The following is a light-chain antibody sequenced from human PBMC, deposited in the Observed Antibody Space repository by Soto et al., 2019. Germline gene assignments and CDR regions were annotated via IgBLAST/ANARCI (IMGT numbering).Light chain of an antibody. V-gene: IGKV1-33*01. J-gene: IGKJ4*01. Sequence: DIQMTQSPSSVSASVGDRVSITCRASQDIGDWLAWSQQKPGKAPKLLIYDAXNLETGVPSRFSGSGSGTDFTFTISSLQPEDIATYYCQQYDNLPLTFGGGTKVDI. CDR1: QDIGDW. CDR3: QQYDNLPLT. CDR2: DAX.